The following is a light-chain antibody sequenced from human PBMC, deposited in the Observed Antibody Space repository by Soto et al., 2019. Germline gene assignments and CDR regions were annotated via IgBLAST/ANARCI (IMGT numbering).Light chain of an antibody. CDR2: DAY. V-gene: IGKV3-15*01. CDR3: QTFNKWPWT. J-gene: IGKJ1*01. Sequence: DIVMTQYPVTLSVSPGERSTLSCLASESVGSNLAWYQQKPCQPHRLLIYDAYMRETGVTPRFSGSGSGTEFTLTISNLQSEDFAIYFCQTFNKWPWTVGPETKVEIK. CDR1: ESVGSN.